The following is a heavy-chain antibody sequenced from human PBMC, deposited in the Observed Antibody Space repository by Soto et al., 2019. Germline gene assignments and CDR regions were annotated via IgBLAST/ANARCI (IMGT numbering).Heavy chain of an antibody. D-gene: IGHD4-17*01. CDR1: GFTVDDYA. V-gene: IGHV3-9*01. CDR2: ISANGDNV. CDR3: AKDMKWGGMTTIHYFDS. J-gene: IGHJ4*02. Sequence: HPGGSLRLSCVASGFTVDDYAMHWVRQAPGKGLEWVSGISANGDNVDYADSVKGRFTVSSDNAKNSLFLQMNSLRPEDTALYYCAKDMKWGGMTTIHYFDSWGQGT.